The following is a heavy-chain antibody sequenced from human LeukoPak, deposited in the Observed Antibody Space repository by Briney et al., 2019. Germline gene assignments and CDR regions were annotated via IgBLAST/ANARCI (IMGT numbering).Heavy chain of an antibody. Sequence: PGGSLRLSCAASGFTFSDYYMSWIRQAPGKGLEWVSYISSSGSTIYYADSVKGRFTISRDNSKNTLYLQMNSLRAEDTAVYYCARWGGKYSYGYQNAFDIWGQGTMVTVSS. CDR2: ISSSGSTI. CDR3: ARWGGKYSYGYQNAFDI. V-gene: IGHV3-11*01. CDR1: GFTFSDYY. J-gene: IGHJ3*02. D-gene: IGHD5-18*01.